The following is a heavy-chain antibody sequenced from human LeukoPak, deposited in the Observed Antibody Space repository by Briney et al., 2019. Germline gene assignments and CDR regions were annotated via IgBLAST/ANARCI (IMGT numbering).Heavy chain of an antibody. D-gene: IGHD3-22*01. CDR1: GFTFSSYA. J-gene: IGHJ4*02. Sequence: GSLRLSCAASGFTFSSYAMSWVRQAPGKGLEWVSGISGSGGSTYDADSVQGRFTVSRDNSKNTLYLQMNSLRPEDTAIYYCAKEYSEYYRDTSGYFGSFDYWGQGTLVTVSS. CDR2: ISGSGGST. CDR3: AKEYSEYYRDTSGYFGSFDY. V-gene: IGHV3-23*01.